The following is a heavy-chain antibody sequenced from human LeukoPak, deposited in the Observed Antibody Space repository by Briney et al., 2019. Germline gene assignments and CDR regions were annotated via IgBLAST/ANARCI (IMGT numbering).Heavy chain of an antibody. Sequence: SETLSLTCTVSGGSISSSSYYWGWIRQPPGKGLEWIGSIYYSGSTYYNPSLKSRVTISVDTSKNQFSLKLSSVTAADTAVYYCATYSTTVTTNKAPDKRAFDIWGQGTMVTVSS. CDR3: ATYSTTVTTNKAPDKRAFDI. J-gene: IGHJ3*02. V-gene: IGHV4-39*07. CDR1: GGSISSSSYY. CDR2: IYYSGST. D-gene: IGHD4-17*01.